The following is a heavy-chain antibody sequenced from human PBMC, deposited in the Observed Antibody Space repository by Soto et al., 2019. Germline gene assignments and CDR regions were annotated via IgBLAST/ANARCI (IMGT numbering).Heavy chain of an antibody. J-gene: IGHJ4*02. V-gene: IGHV4-39*01. CDR2: FYYSGST. Sequence: QLQLQESGPGLVKPSKTLSLTCTVSGGSISSTSYYWVWIRQPPGKGLEWIGSFYYSGSTYYNPSLKSRVTISVDTSENQFSLKLSSVTAADTAVYFCARQVVDGTVAGAGSFDYWGQGTLVTVSS. D-gene: IGHD6-19*01. CDR1: GGSISSTSYY. CDR3: ARQVVDGTVAGAGSFDY.